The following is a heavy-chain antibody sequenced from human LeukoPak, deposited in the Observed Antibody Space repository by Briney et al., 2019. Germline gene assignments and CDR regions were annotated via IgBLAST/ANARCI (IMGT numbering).Heavy chain of an antibody. V-gene: IGHV3-53*01. CDR2: IYSGGST. J-gene: IGHJ4*02. D-gene: IGHD6-13*01. CDR3: ARDVAAGTVDY. Sequence: GGSLRLSCAASGFTVSSNYMSWVRQAPGKGLEWVSVIYSGGSTYYADSVKGRFTISRDNSKNTLYLQMNSLRAEDTAVYYCARDVAAGTVDYWGQGTLVTVSS. CDR1: GFTVSSNY.